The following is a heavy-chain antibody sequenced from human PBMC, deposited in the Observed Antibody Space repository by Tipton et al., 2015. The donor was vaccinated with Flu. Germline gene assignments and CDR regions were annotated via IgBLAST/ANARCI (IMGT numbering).Heavy chain of an antibody. CDR3: ARAESSLWAGHYYGLDV. CDR1: GYSVTSGYF. D-gene: IGHD6-19*01. CDR2: VYHTGLT. V-gene: IGHV4-38-2*02. Sequence: TLSLTCTVSGYSVTSGYFWAWMRQPPGKGLHWLATVYHTGLTYYNSSLQSRLITSVDTSNNRFSLILTSVTAADTALYFCARAESSLWAGHYYGLDVWGQGTTVTVSS. J-gene: IGHJ6*02.